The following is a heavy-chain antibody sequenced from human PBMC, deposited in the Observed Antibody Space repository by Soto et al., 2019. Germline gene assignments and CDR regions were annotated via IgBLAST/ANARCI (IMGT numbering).Heavy chain of an antibody. CDR3: ARERVVLVRAAVRVWDDYQYLGMDV. D-gene: IGHD2-2*02. Sequence: QVQLQQWGAGLLKPSETLSLSCAIYGGSFSDDYWSWICQPPGKGLEWIGKISHSGSTNYNPSLKSRVTISADTSKNQCSLRLNSVTAADTAVYYCARERVVLVRAAVRVWDDYQYLGMDVWGQGTTVTVSS. CDR1: GGSFSDDY. J-gene: IGHJ6*02. CDR2: ISHSGST. V-gene: IGHV4-34*01.